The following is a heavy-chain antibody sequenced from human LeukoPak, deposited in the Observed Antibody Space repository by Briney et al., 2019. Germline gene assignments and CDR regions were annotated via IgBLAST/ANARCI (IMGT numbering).Heavy chain of an antibody. J-gene: IGHJ6*02. Sequence: GGSLRLSCAASGFTFSSYSMNWVRQAPGKGLEWVSYISSNSNLIYYADSVKGRFTISRDNAKNSLYLQMNSLRDEDTAVYYCARDGYKTYGMDVWGQGTTVTVSS. CDR2: ISSNSNLI. V-gene: IGHV3-48*02. D-gene: IGHD5-24*01. CDR3: ARDGYKTYGMDV. CDR1: GFTFSSYS.